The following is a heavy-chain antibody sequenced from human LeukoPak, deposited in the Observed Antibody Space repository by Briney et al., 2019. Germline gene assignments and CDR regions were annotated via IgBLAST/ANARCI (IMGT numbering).Heavy chain of an antibody. CDR2: IYYSGST. V-gene: IGHV4-39*07. CDR1: GGSISSSSYY. CDR3: ARFDCSGGSCSGIGRRNWFDP. D-gene: IGHD2-15*01. J-gene: IGHJ5*02. Sequence: KASETLSLTCTVSGGSISSSSYYWGWIRQPPGKGLEWIGSIYYSGSTYYNPSLKSRVTISVDTSKNQFSLKLSSVTAADTAVYYCARFDCSGGSCSGIGRRNWFDPWGQGTLVTVSS.